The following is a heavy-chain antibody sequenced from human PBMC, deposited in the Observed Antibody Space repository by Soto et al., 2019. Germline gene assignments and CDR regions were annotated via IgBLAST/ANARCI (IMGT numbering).Heavy chain of an antibody. CDR2: IYSSGSA. CDR3: ARGGTRSADLPTY. CDR1: GDSINNYY. Sequence: VRLQESGPGLVEPSETLSLTCSVSGDSINNYYWSWIRQPAGKGLEWIGRIYSSGSANYNPSLMTRCTMSVDTSKNQVFLSVTSVTAADTAVYFCARGGTRSADLPTYWGQGIQVIVSS. D-gene: IGHD1-1*01. J-gene: IGHJ4*02. V-gene: IGHV4-4*07.